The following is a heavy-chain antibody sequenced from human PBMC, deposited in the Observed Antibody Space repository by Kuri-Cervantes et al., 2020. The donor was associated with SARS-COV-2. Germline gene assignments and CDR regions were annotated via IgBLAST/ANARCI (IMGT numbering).Heavy chain of an antibody. CDR1: GFTFSSYG. V-gene: IGHV3-30*03. Sequence: GGSLRLSCAASGFTFSSYGMHWVRQAPGKGLEGVAVISYDGSNKYYADSVKGRFTISRDNSKNTLYLQMNSLRAEDTAVYYCARDPSLGRPEYYYYGMDVWGQGTRVTVSS. J-gene: IGHJ6*02. D-gene: IGHD3-10*01. CDR3: ARDPSLGRPEYYYYGMDV. CDR2: ISYDGSNK.